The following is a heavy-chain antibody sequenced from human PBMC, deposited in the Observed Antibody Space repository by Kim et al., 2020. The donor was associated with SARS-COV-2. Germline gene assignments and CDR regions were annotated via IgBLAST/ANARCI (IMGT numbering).Heavy chain of an antibody. Sequence: GGSLRLSCAASGFTFSNAWMSWVRQAPGKGLEWVGRIKSKTDGGTTDYAAPVKGRFTISRDDSKSTLYLQMNSLKTEDTAVYYCTRYSSSWFHYGMDVWGQGTTVTVSS. J-gene: IGHJ6*02. CDR2: IKSKTDGGTT. CDR3: TRYSSSWFHYGMDV. D-gene: IGHD6-13*01. V-gene: IGHV3-15*01. CDR1: GFTFSNAW.